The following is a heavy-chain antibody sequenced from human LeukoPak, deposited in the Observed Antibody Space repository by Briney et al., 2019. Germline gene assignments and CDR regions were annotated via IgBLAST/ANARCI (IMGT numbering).Heavy chain of an antibody. V-gene: IGHV3-21*01. CDR2: ISSDSNYI. D-gene: IGHD3-9*01. J-gene: IGHJ5*02. Sequence: GGSLRLSCAASGFTFSSYTMNWVPQAPGKGLEWVSSISSDSNYIYYADSVKGRFTISRDNAWNSLYLQMNSLRAEDTAVYYCARKENILTGYLDLWGQGTLDTVSS. CDR1: GFTFSSYT. CDR3: ARKENILTGYLDL.